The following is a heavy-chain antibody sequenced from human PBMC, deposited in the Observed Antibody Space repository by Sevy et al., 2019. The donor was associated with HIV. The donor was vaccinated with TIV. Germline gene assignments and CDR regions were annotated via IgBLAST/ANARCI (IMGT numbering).Heavy chain of an antibody. CDR1: GYTLTQLS. CDR3: ATTREYYSDNSGYLDY. D-gene: IGHD3-22*01. Sequence: ASVKVSCKVSGYTLTQLSMHWVRQTPGKGLEWMGRSDPEDGTTIYAQKFQGRVTMTEDTSTDTAYLELSSLRSEDTAVYYCATTREYYSDNSGYLDYWGRGTLVTVSS. J-gene: IGHJ4*02. CDR2: SDPEDGTT. V-gene: IGHV1-24*01.